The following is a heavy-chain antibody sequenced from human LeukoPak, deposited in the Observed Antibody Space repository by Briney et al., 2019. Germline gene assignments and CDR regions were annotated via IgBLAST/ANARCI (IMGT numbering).Heavy chain of an antibody. V-gene: IGHV1-24*01. Sequence: ASVKVSCKVSGYTLTELSMHWVRQAPGKGLEWMGGFDPEDGETIYAQKFQGRVTMTEDTSTDTAYMELSSLRSEDTAVYYCATDGYCSGGSCYRPYYCGMDVWGKGTTVTVSS. CDR3: ATDGYCSGGSCYRPYYCGMDV. D-gene: IGHD2-15*01. J-gene: IGHJ6*04. CDR1: GYTLTELS. CDR2: FDPEDGET.